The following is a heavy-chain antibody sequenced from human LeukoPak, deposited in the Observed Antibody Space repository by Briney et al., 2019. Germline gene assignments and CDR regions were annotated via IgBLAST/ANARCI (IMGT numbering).Heavy chain of an antibody. D-gene: IGHD4-17*01. CDR1: GFTFSSYG. J-gene: IGHJ4*02. V-gene: IGHV3-33*01. CDR2: IWYDGSNE. CDR3: AAGDPVSY. Sequence: GGSLRLSCAASGFTFSSYGMSWVRQAPGKGLEWVAVIWYDGSNEYYVDSVKGRFTISRDNSKNTLYLQMNSLRVEDTPVYYCAAGDPVSYWGQGTLVSVSS.